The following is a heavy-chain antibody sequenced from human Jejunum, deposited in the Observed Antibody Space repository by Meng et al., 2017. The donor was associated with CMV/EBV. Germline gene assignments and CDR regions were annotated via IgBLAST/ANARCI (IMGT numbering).Heavy chain of an antibody. V-gene: IGHV3-48*03. D-gene: IGHD3-3*01. CDR2: ISGDGTAI. J-gene: IGHJ6*02. CDR3: ARDRRDFLEGWYYYYGMDV. Sequence: SSYAMSWVRQAPGKGLEWLLYISGDGTAIHYAASVKGRFTISRDYAKNSLHLQMNSLRAEDTAVYYCARDRRDFLEGWYYYYGMDVWGQGTTVTVSS. CDR1: SSYA.